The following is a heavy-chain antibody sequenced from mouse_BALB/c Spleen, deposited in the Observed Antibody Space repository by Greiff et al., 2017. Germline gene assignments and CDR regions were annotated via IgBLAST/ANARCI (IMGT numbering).Heavy chain of an antibody. CDR1: GYSFTSYW. Sequence: EVQLQQSGTVLARPGASVKMSCKASGYSFTSYWMHWVKQRPGQGLEWIGAIYPGNSDTSYNQKFKGKAKLTAVTSASTAYMELSSLTNEDSAVYYCTRQAVVAESYFDYWGQGTTLTVSS. D-gene: IGHD1-1*01. J-gene: IGHJ2*01. V-gene: IGHV1-5*01. CDR3: TRQAVVAESYFDY. CDR2: IYPGNSDT.